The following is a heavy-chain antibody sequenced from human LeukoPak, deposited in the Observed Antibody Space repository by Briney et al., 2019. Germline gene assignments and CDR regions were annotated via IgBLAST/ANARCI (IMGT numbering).Heavy chain of an antibody. CDR1: GYTFTGYY. V-gene: IGHV1-18*04. CDR2: ISAYNGNT. CDR3: ARDFSRFAFDI. J-gene: IGHJ3*02. D-gene: IGHD2/OR15-2a*01. Sequence: GASVKVSCKASGYTFTGYYMHWVRQAPGQGLEWMGWISAYNGNTNYAQKLQGRVTMTTDTSTSTAYMELRSLRSDDTAVYYCARDFSRFAFDIWGQGTMVTVSS.